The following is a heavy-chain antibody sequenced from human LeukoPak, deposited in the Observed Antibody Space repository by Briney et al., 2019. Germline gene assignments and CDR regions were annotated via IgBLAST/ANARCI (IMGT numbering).Heavy chain of an antibody. V-gene: IGHV4-39*01. D-gene: IGHD3-3*01. J-gene: IGHJ4*02. CDR3: ARKNDFWSGVRYYFDY. Sequence: SETLSLTCTVSGGSISSSTDYWGWIRQPPGKGLERIGSIYYSGSTYYNPSLKSRVTISVDTSKNQFSLKLSSVTAADTAVYYCARKNDFWSGVRYYFDYWGQGTLVTVSS. CDR2: IYYSGST. CDR1: GGSISSSTDY.